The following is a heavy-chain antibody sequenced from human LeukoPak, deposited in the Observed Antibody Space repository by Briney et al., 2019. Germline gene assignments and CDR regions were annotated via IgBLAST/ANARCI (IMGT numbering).Heavy chain of an antibody. CDR3: ARVDYYDSSGYYPTWYFFDY. J-gene: IGHJ4*02. D-gene: IGHD3-22*01. V-gene: IGHV4-39*07. CDR1: GGSISSSSYY. CDR2: IYYSGST. Sequence: SETLSLTCTVSGGSISSSSYYWGWIRQPPGKGLEWIGSIYYSGSTYYNPSLKSRVTMSIDTSENQFSLKLSSVTAADTAVYYCARVDYYDSSGYYPTWYFFDYWGQGTLVTVSS.